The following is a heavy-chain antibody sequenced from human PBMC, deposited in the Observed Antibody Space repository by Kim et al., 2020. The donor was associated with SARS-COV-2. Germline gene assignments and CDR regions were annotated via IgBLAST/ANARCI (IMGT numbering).Heavy chain of an antibody. CDR2: MNPNSGNT. CDR1: GYTFTSYD. CDR3: AIHDYSNYVVFSPMVYFDY. J-gene: IGHJ4*02. V-gene: IGHV1-8*01. D-gene: IGHD4-4*01. Sequence: ASVKVSCKASGYTFTSYDINWVRQATGQGLEWMGWMNPNSGNTGYAQKFQGRVTMTRNTSISTAYMELSSLRSEDTAVYYCAIHDYSNYVVFSPMVYFDYWGQGTLVTVSS.